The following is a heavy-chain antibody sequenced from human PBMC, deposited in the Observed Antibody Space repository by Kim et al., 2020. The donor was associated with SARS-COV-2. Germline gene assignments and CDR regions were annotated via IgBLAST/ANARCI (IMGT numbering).Heavy chain of an antibody. CDR3: AGLPHDSSGYVDC. D-gene: IGHD3-22*01. CDR2: VYHSGTT. J-gene: IGHJ4*02. V-gene: IGHV4-39*01. Sequence: SETLSLTCTVSGDSITSSFNYWGWLRQPPGKGREWIGSVYHSGTTYDSPSLKSRVTVSVDTSKNEFSLKVTSVTAAGTAVYFWAGLPHDSSGYVDCWGQGILVTVSS. CDR1: GDSITSSFNY.